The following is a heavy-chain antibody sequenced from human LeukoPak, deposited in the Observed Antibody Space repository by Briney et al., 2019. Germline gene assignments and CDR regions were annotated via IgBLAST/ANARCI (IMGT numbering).Heavy chain of an antibody. D-gene: IGHD3-10*01. V-gene: IGHV4-39*07. CDR1: GGSISSSSYY. CDR3: ARDGPYNSGSFFDY. CDR2: IYYSGST. Sequence: PSETLSLTCTVSGGSISSSSYYWGWIRQPPGKGLEWIGGIYYSGSTYYNPSLKSRVTISVDTSKNQFSLKLNSVTAADTAVYYCARDGPYNSGSFFDYWGQGTLVTVSS. J-gene: IGHJ4*02.